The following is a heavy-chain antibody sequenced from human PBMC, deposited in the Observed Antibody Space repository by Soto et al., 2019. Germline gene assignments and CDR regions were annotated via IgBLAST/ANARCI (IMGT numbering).Heavy chain of an antibody. Sequence: QVQLQQWGAGLLKPSETLSLTCAVYGGSFSGYYWSWIRQPPGKGLDWIGEINHCGSTNYNPSLKMLVDVSVDQSKNQFCLKLSSVTAADTAVYYVARLADLTPGGFDPWGQGTLVTVSS. CDR3: ARLADLTPGGFDP. V-gene: IGHV4-34*01. CDR1: GGSFSGYY. CDR2: INHCGST. D-gene: IGHD3-3*01. J-gene: IGHJ5*02.